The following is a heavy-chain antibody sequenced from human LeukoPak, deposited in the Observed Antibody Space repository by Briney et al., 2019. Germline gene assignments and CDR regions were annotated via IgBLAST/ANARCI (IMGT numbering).Heavy chain of an antibody. CDR3: ARALGRHYYDSSGYFERPFDP. V-gene: IGHV1-69*13. CDR2: IIPIFGTA. J-gene: IGHJ5*02. D-gene: IGHD3-22*01. CDR1: GGTFISYA. Sequence: SVKVSCKASGGTFISYAISWVRQAPGQGLEWMGGIIPIFGTANYAQKFQGRVTITADESTSTAYMELSSLRSEDTAVYYCARALGRHYYDSSGYFERPFDPWGQGTLVTVSS.